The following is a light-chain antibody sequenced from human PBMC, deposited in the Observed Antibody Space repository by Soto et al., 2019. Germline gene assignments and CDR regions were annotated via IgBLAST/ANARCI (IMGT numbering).Light chain of an antibody. J-gene: IGKJ4*01. V-gene: IGKV3-15*01. CDR2: AAS. CDR3: QQYGDWPLT. CDR1: QSVGNN. Sequence: EIVLTQSPATLSVSPGERATLSCRASQSVGNNFAWYQQKPGQAPRLLIFAASTRATGVRARFSGSGSGTEFTLLISSLQSEDFGVYYCQQYGDWPLTFGGGAKVEIE.